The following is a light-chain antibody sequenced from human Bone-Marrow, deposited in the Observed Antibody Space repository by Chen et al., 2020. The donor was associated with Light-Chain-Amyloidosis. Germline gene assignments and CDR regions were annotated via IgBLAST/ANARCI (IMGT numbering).Light chain of an antibody. Sequence: SSVLTQPSSVSVAPGKPATIACGGNNIGYTSVHWYQQTPGQAPLLVGYDDMDRPSGIPERLSGSISGNTATLTISRVEAGDEADYYCQVWDRSSDRPVFGGGTKLTVL. CDR3: QVWDRSSDRPV. CDR2: DDM. CDR1: NIGYTS. V-gene: IGLV3-21*03. J-gene: IGLJ3*02.